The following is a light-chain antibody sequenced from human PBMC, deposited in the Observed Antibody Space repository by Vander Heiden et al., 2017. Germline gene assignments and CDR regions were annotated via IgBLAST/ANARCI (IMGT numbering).Light chain of an antibody. CDR3: QQDNSYPFT. CDR2: DAS. Sequence: IQITQSPSTLSASVGDRVTITCRASQSISSWLAWYQQKPGKAPKLLIYDASSLESGVPSRFSGSGSGTEFTLTISSLQPDDFATYYCQQDNSYPFTFGQGTRLEIK. V-gene: IGKV1-5*01. CDR1: QSISSW. J-gene: IGKJ5*01.